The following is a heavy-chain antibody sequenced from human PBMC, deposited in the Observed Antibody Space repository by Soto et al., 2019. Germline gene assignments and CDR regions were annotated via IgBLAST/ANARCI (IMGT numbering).Heavy chain of an antibody. CDR3: AREYCSSTGCSDHVGFDS. CDR1: GYTFTGYY. Sequence: AAVKVSCKDSGYTFTGYYMQRVRQAPRQGREWMGWINPNSGGTNYAQKFQGWVTMTRDTSISKAYMELGRLRSDDTAVYYCAREYCSSTGCSDHVGFDSWGQGTPVTVSS. D-gene: IGHD2-2*01. V-gene: IGHV1-2*04. CDR2: INPNSGGT. J-gene: IGHJ5*01.